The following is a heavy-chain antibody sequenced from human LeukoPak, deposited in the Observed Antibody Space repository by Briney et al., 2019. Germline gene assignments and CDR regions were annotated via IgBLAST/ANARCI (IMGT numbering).Heavy chain of an antibody. D-gene: IGHD2-15*01. CDR2: ISSSGSTI. CDR3: ARSCSGGSCYSGVDY. V-gene: IGHV3-48*03. J-gene: IGHJ4*02. Sequence: GGSLRLSCAASGFTFSSYEMNWVRQAPGKGLEWVSYISSSGSTIYYADSVKGRFTISRDNAKNSLYLQMNSLRAEDTAVYYCARSCSGGSCYSGVDYWGQGTLVTVSS. CDR1: GFTFSSYE.